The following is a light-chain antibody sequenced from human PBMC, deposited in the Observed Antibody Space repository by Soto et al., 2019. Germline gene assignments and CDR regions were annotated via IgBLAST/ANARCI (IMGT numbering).Light chain of an antibody. V-gene: IGKV3-15*01. CDR1: QNVSSN. J-gene: IGKJ5*01. Sequence: EIVMTPSPATLSVSPRERASLSCRPSQNVSSNLAWYQQKPGQAPRLLIYGASTRATGIPARFSGSGSGTEFALTISSLQSEDFAVYYCQQYNNWPPITFGQGTRLEIK. CDR3: QQYNNWPPIT. CDR2: GAS.